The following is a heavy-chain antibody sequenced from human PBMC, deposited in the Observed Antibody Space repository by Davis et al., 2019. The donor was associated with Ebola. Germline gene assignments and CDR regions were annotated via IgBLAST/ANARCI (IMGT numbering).Heavy chain of an antibody. CDR2: IKGTVDGETT. CDR1: GFSFGGYA. J-gene: IGHJ4*02. V-gene: IGHV3-15*01. Sequence: GESLKISCVGSGFSFGGYAMTWARQALGKGLEWVGRIKGTVDGETTDYTAPVKGRFTISRDDSKNMLYLEMNSLKTEDTAVYYCATDDPIQGGGEFDYWGQGTLVTVSS. CDR3: ATDDPIQGGGEFDY. D-gene: IGHD2-2*02.